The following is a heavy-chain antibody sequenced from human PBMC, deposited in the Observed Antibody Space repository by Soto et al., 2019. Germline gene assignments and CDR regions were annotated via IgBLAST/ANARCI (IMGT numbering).Heavy chain of an antibody. Sequence: GGSLRLSCVASGFTFSSSFMGWVRQAPGKGLEWVANINQDGGGTYYVDSVQGRFTISRDNAKDSLFLQMNSLRVEDTAVYYCARYFRGSGRYFFDYWGKGTLVTVSS. V-gene: IGHV3-7*03. CDR1: GFTFSSSF. J-gene: IGHJ4*02. D-gene: IGHD6-19*01. CDR2: INQDGGGT. CDR3: ARYFRGSGRYFFDY.